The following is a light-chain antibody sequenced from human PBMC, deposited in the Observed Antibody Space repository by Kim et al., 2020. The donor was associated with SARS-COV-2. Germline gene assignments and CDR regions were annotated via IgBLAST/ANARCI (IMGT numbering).Light chain of an antibody. J-gene: IGLJ2*01. Sequence: LGQTVRITCQGDSLRSYYASWYQQKRGQAPLLVIYGKNNRPSGIPDRFSGSSSGNTASLTITGAQAEDEADYYCNSRDSSDNHVVFGGGTQLTVL. V-gene: IGLV3-19*01. CDR3: NSRDSSDNHVV. CDR1: SLRSYY. CDR2: GKN.